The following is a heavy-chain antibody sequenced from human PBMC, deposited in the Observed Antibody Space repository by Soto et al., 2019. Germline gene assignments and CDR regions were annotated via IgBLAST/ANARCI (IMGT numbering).Heavy chain of an antibody. D-gene: IGHD3-9*01. CDR3: ARGVYDILTGYYPGMYYFDY. CDR1: GGSFSGYY. J-gene: IGHJ4*02. CDR2: INHSGST. Sequence: SETLSLTCAVYGGSFSGYYWSWIRQPPGKGLEWIGEINHSGSTNYNPSLKSRVTISVDTSKNQFSLKLSSVTAADTAVYYCARGVYDILTGYYPGMYYFDYWGQGTLVTVSS. V-gene: IGHV4-34*01.